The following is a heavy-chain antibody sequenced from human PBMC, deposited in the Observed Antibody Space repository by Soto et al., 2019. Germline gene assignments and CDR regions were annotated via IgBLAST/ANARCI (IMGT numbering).Heavy chain of an antibody. V-gene: IGHV3-23*01. CDR1: GFTFSSYS. D-gene: IGHD2-21*01. CDR2: ISGSGGST. J-gene: IGHJ6*03. Sequence: PGGSLILSCAASGFTFSSYSMSWVRQAPGKGLEWVSAISGSGGSTYYADSVKGRFTISRDNSKNTLYLQMDSLRAEDTAIYYCAKVPTRPLWYMDVWGKGTTVTVSS. CDR3: AKVPTRPLWYMDV.